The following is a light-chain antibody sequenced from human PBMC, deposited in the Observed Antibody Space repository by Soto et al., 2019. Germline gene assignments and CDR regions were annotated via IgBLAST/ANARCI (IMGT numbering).Light chain of an antibody. CDR2: AAS. Sequence: DIQLTQSPSFLSASVGDRVTTTCRASQGVSSDLAWYQQKPGKAPKLLINAASTLQSGVSSRFSGSGSGTDFTLTISSLHPEDIATYYCQQFHVYPFTFGPGTKVDVE. CDR1: QGVSSD. V-gene: IGKV1-9*01. CDR3: QQFHVYPFT. J-gene: IGKJ3*01.